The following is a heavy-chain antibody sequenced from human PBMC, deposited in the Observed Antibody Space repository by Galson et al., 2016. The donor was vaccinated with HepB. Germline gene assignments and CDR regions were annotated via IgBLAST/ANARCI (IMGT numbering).Heavy chain of an antibody. CDR2: ISTSNAYT. D-gene: IGHD3-3*01. Sequence: SLRLSCAASGFTFSDYYMNWIRQTPGKGLEWISHISTSNAYTNYGDSVRGRFTISRDNAKNSVYLQMNSLRAEDTAVYYCARDQGGLITTFGVVNRDWYFDLWGRGTLVTVSS. CDR3: ARDQGGLITTFGVVNRDWYFDL. CDR1: GFTFSDYY. J-gene: IGHJ2*01. V-gene: IGHV3-11*06.